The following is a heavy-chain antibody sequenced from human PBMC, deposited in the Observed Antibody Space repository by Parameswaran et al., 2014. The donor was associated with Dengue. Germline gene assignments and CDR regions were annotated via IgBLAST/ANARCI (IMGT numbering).Heavy chain of an antibody. CDR3: ARLRSIAVAGTGVWYFDY. Sequence: WIRQPPGKGLEWIGSIYYSGSTYYNPSLKSRVTISVDTSKNQFSLKLSSVTAADTAVYYCARLRSIAVAGTGVWYFDYWGQGTLVTVSS. J-gene: IGHJ4*02. V-gene: IGHV4-39*01. D-gene: IGHD6-19*01. CDR2: IYYSGST.